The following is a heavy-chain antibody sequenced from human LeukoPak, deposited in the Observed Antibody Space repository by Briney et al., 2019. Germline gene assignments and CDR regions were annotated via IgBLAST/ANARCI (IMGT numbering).Heavy chain of an antibody. CDR2: IKSKTDGGTT. CDR3: TTDYYDSSGYYRFDY. J-gene: IGHJ4*02. CDR1: GFTFSNAW. Sequence: GGSLRLSCAASGFTFSNAWMSWVRQAPGKGLEWVGRIKSKTDGGTTDYAAPVKGRFTISRDDSKNTLYLQMNSLKTEDTAVYYCTTDYYDSSGYYRFDYWGQGTLVTVSS. V-gene: IGHV3-15*01. D-gene: IGHD3-22*01.